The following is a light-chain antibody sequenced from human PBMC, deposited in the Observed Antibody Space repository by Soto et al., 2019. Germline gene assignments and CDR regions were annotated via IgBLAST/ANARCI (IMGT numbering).Light chain of an antibody. CDR3: QQNFNTPIT. Sequence: DIQMTQSPSSLSASVGDRVTITCRASQTISNYLNWFQQKPGRAPNVLISAASTLQSGVPSRFSGSGSGTDFTLTISSLQPEDFATYYCQQNFNTPITFGQGTRLEIK. CDR2: AAS. J-gene: IGKJ5*01. CDR1: QTISNY. V-gene: IGKV1-39*01.